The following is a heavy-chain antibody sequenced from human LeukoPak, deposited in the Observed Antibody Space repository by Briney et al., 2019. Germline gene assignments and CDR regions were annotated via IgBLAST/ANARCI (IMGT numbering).Heavy chain of an antibody. J-gene: IGHJ4*02. D-gene: IGHD3-3*01. CDR3: AKGAYYAD. CDR2: ISGSGDNT. V-gene: IGHV3-23*01. CDR1: GFMFRNPS. Sequence: PGGSLRLSCAASGFMFRNPSMNWVRRAPGKGREWLSTISGSGDNTYYADSVKGRFTVSRDNSKNTLYLQMNSLRVEDTAMYYCAKGAYYADWGQGTLVTVSS.